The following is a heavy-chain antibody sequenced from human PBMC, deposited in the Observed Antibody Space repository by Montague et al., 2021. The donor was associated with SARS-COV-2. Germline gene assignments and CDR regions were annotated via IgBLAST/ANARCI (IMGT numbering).Heavy chain of an antibody. CDR2: IYHNGST. Sequence: SETLSLTCTVSGGSISSYYWTWIRQLPGKGLESIGYIYHNGSTNNNPSLKGRFTISVDTSKNQFSLKLSSVSVADTAVYYCARGGGNSADYYNYTMDVWGQGTTVTVFS. V-gene: IGHV4-59*01. J-gene: IGHJ6*02. CDR1: GGSISSYY. CDR3: ARGGGNSADYYNYTMDV. D-gene: IGHD4-23*01.